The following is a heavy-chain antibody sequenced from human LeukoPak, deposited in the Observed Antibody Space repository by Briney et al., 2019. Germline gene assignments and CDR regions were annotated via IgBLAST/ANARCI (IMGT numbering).Heavy chain of an antibody. Sequence: PSETLSLTCTVSGGSISSYDWSWIRQPPGKGLEWIGYIYYSGSTNYNPSLKSRVTISVDTSKNQFSLKLSSVTAADTAVYYCARDVDVAGYFDYWGQGTLVTVSS. D-gene: IGHD2-21*01. CDR1: GGSISSYD. J-gene: IGHJ4*02. CDR2: IYYSGST. CDR3: ARDVDVAGYFDY. V-gene: IGHV4-59*01.